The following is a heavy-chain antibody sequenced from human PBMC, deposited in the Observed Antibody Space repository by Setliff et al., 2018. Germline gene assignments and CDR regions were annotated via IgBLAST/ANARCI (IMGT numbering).Heavy chain of an antibody. J-gene: IGHJ6*02. Sequence: KPSETLSLTCTVSGGSISSSSYYWGWIRQPPGKGLEWIGSIYYSGSTYYNPSLKSRVTISVDTSKNQFSLRLSSVTAADTAVYYCARVNQYSSVWYNYYYGMDVWGQGTTVTVSS. D-gene: IGHD6-19*01. V-gene: IGHV4-39*07. CDR3: ARVNQYSSVWYNYYYGMDV. CDR1: GGSISSSSYY. CDR2: IYYSGST.